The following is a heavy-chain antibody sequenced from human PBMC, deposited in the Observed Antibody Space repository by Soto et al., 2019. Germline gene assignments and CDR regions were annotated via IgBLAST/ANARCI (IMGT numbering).Heavy chain of an antibody. CDR1: GGSISSSSYY. Sequence: SETLSLTCTVSGGSISSSSYYWGWIRQPPGKGLEWIGSIYYSGSTYYNPSLKSRVTISVDTSKNQFSLKLSSVTAADTAVYYCARLGRVGSPLYYFDYWGQGTLVTVSS. CDR3: ARLGRVGSPLYYFDY. CDR2: IYYSGST. V-gene: IGHV4-39*01. J-gene: IGHJ4*02. D-gene: IGHD3-10*01.